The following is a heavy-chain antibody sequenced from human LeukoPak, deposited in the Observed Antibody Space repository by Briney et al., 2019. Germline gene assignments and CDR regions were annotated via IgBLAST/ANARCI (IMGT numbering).Heavy chain of an antibody. CDR1: GFTFRSYG. D-gene: IGHD3-16*01. J-gene: IGHJ4*02. Sequence: GRSLRLSCAASGFTFRSYGMHWVRQAPGKGLEWVAVISFDGSNKYYADSVKGRFTISRDNSQNTLFLQMNSLRTEDTAVYFCASAFGRGNYWGQGTLVTVSS. V-gene: IGHV3-30*03. CDR3: ASAFGRGNY. CDR2: ISFDGSNK.